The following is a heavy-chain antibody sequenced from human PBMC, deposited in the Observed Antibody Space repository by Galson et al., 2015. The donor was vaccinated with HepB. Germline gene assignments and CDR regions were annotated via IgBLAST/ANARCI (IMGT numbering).Heavy chain of an antibody. V-gene: IGHV3-73*01. J-gene: IGHJ4*02. Sequence: FLRLSCAASGFTFSGSDVHWVRQASGRGLEWIGHIRGKAHNYATAYAASVKGRFTISRDDLKNMAYLQMNSLKTEDTAVYYCTRLDFRCGGDCSLFDYWGQGTLVTVSS. D-gene: IGHD2-21*02. CDR3: TRLDFRCGGDCSLFDY. CDR1: GFTFSGSD. CDR2: IRGKAHNYAT.